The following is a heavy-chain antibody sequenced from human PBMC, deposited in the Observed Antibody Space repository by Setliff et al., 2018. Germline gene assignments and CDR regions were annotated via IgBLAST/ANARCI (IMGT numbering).Heavy chain of an antibody. CDR1: GGSISGHY. CDR3: ARGFTSGLNDAFDI. D-gene: IGHD1-26*01. CDR2: IYYTGST. Sequence: SETLSLTCTVSGGSISGHYWSWIRQPPGKGLEYIGYIYYTGSTNYNPSLMSRVTISLHTSKNQFSLKLSSVTAADTAVYYCARGFTSGLNDAFDIWGQGTMVTVSS. V-gene: IGHV4-59*11. J-gene: IGHJ3*02.